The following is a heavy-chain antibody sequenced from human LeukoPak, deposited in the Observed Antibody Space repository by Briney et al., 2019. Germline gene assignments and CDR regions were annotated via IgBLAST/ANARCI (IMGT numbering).Heavy chain of an antibody. CDR2: IYYSGST. J-gene: IGHJ4*02. Sequence: NPSQTLSLTCTVSGGSISSGGYYWSWIRQPPGKGLEWIGYIYYSGSTNYNPSLKSRVTISVDMSKNQFSLKLSSVTAADTAVYYCARGSAVAGTYYFDYWGQGTLVTVSS. CDR3: ARGSAVAGTYYFDY. V-gene: IGHV4-61*08. CDR1: GGSISSGGYY. D-gene: IGHD6-19*01.